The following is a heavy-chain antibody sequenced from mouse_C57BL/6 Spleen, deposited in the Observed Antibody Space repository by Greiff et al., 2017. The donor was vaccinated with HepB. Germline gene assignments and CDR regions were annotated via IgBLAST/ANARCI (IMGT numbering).Heavy chain of an antibody. CDR1: GFNIKDDY. CDR2: IDPENGDT. CDR3: TTGGNYCYAMDY. Sequence: EVQRVESGAELVRPGASVKLSCTASGFNIKDDYMHWVKQRPEQGLEWIGWIDPENGDTEYASKFQGKATITADTSSNTAYLQLSSLTSEDTAVYYCTTGGNYCYAMDYWGQGTSVTVSS. J-gene: IGHJ4*01. D-gene: IGHD2-1*01. V-gene: IGHV14-4*01.